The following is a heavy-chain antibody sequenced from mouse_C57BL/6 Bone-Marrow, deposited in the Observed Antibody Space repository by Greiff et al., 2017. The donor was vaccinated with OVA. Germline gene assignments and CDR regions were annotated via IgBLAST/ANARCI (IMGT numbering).Heavy chain of an antibody. V-gene: IGHV7-1*01. Sequence: EVKVVESGGGLVQSGRSLRLSCAPSGFTFSDFYMEWVRQAPGKGLEWIAASRNKANDYTTEYSSSVKGRFIVSRDTSQSILYLQMNALRAEDTAIYCCARDDYYWYFDVWGTGTTVTVSS. J-gene: IGHJ1*03. CDR2: SRNKANDYTT. CDR3: ARDDYYWYFDV. CDR1: GFTFSDFY.